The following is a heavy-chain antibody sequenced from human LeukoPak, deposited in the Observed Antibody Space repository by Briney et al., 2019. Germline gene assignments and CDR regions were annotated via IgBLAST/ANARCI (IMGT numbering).Heavy chain of an antibody. CDR3: ARDRGHLYGMDV. CDR1: GGSISSYY. CDR2: IYYSGST. D-gene: IGHD3/OR15-3a*01. V-gene: IGHV4-59*12. J-gene: IGHJ6*02. Sequence: PSETLSLTCTVSGGSISSYYWSWIRQPPGKGLEWIGYIYYSGSTYYNPSLKSRVTISVDTSKNRFFLKLSSVTAADTAVYYCARDRGHLYGMDVWGQGTTVTVSS.